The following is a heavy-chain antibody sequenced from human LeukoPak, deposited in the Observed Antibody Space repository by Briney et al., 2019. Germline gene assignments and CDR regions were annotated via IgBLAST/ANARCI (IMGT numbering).Heavy chain of an antibody. CDR1: GFTFTKCA. Sequence: GGSLRLSCVASGFTFTKCAMSWIRQAPGKGLEWVAIITATGDTAYYADSVKGRFTISRDNPRNTGYMQMDSLRAEDTAIYYCAGDRNSDWYSPLDYWGQGSQVTVSP. CDR2: ITATGDTA. CDR3: AGDRNSDWYSPLDY. D-gene: IGHD6-19*01. J-gene: IGHJ4*02. V-gene: IGHV3-23*01.